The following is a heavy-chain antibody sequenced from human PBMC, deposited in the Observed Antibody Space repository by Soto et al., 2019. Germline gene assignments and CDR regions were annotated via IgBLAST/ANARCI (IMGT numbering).Heavy chain of an antibody. CDR3: ARQTTYSTSWHDY. Sequence: SETLSLTCSVSGGSINNYYWSWIRQPAGKGLEWIGRIYSSGSINYNPSLKSRVTMSVDTSKNQFSLKLSSVTAADTAVYYCARQTTYSTSWHDYWGQEPLVTVSS. D-gene: IGHD6-13*01. V-gene: IGHV4-4*07. J-gene: IGHJ4*02. CDR1: GGSINNYY. CDR2: IYSSGSI.